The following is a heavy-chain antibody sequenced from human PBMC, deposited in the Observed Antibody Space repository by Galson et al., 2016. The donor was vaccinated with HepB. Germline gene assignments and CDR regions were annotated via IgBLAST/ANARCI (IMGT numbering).Heavy chain of an antibody. CDR2: ISSSGDTV. Sequence: SLRLSCAASGFTVSDYYMAWIRQAPGKGLEWLSYISSSGDTVYYADSVKGRFTISRDNARNSLYLQMNSLRSEDMAIYYCARLEGVDTGLDVWGQGTTVTVSS. V-gene: IGHV3-11*01. CDR1: GFTVSDYY. J-gene: IGHJ6*02. CDR3: ARLEGVDTGLDV. D-gene: IGHD5-18*01.